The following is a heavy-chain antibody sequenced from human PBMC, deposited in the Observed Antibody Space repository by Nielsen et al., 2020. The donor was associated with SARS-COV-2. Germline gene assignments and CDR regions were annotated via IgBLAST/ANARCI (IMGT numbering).Heavy chain of an antibody. J-gene: IGHJ4*02. V-gene: IGHV4-31*03. Sequence: SETLSLTCSVSGGSVSGGTWHWIRQHPGKGLEWIGYIYYSGSTYYNPSLKSRVTISVDTSKNQFSLKLSSVTAADTAVYYCARVRGYGGYYFDYWGQGTLVTVSS. CDR3: ARVRGYGGYYFDY. D-gene: IGHD5-12*01. CDR2: IYYSGST. CDR1: GGSVSGGT.